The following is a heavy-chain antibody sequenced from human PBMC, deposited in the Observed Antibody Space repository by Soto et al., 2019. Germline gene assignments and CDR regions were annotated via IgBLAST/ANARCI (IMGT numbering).Heavy chain of an antibody. J-gene: IGHJ6*02. CDR3: AGDADYVRGVDV. CDR1: GGSISNYY. V-gene: IGHV4-59*01. CDR2: IYSSGST. Sequence: SETLSLTCTVSGGSISNYYWGWIRQPPGKGLEWLGYIYSSGSTNYNPSLKGRVTMSVDTSKNQFSLKLSSVSAADTAVYYCAGDADYVRGVDVWGQGTTVTVSS. D-gene: IGHD4-17*01.